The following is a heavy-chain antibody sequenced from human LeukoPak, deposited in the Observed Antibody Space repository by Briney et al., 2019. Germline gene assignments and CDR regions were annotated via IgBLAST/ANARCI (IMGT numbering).Heavy chain of an antibody. CDR3: AVSSSGPYNWFDP. CDR2: SGSSRFYT. D-gene: IGHD6-13*01. V-gene: IGHV3-11*06. J-gene: IGHJ5*02. CDR1: GFNFSDYY. Sequence: GGSLRLSCVASGFNFSDYYMNWIRQAPGKGLEWVSYSGSSRFYTNYADSVKGRFTISGDNAKNSLYLQMNSLRAEDTAVYYCAVSSSGPYNWFDPWGQGTLVTVSS.